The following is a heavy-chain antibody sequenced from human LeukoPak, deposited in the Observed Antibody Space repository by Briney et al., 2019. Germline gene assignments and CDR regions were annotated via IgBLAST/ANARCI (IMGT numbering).Heavy chain of an antibody. CDR3: ASDRAYGMDV. CDR2: INEDGSRT. V-gene: IGHV3-74*01. Sequence: TGGSLRLSCAASGFAFSTYWMHWVRQAPGKGLVWVSQINEDGSRTNYADSVKGRFAIYRDNAKNTLYLQMNSLRVEDTAVYYCASDRAYGMDVWGQGTTVTVSS. J-gene: IGHJ6*02. CDR1: GFAFSTYW.